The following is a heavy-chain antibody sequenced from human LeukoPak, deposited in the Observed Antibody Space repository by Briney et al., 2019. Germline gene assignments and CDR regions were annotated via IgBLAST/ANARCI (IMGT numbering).Heavy chain of an antibody. J-gene: IGHJ4*02. CDR3: ASAETYHNYLYN. Sequence: SGTLSLTCTVSGVSVSRGYSYWSWIRQPPGKGLEWIGYIYYSGSTKDKPAFKSRVTISGDTSKNQFSLRLSSVTVADSAVYYCASAETYHNYLYNWGQGTLVIVSS. D-gene: IGHD3-16*01. CDR2: IYYSGST. V-gene: IGHV4-61*01. CDR1: GVSVSRGYSY.